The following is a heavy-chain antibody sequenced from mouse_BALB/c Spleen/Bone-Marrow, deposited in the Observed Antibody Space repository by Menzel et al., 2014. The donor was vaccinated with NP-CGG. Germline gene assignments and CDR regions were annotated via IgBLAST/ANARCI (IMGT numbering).Heavy chain of an antibody. CDR1: GDSITSSY. V-gene: IGHV3-8*02. J-gene: IGHJ4*01. CDR3: ATGNAMDY. D-gene: IGHD4-1*01. Sequence: EVQLQQSGPSLVKPSQTLSLTCSVTGDSITSSYWNWIRKFPGNKLEYMGYISYSGSTYYNPSLKSRISITRDTSKNQYYLQLNSVTTEDTATYYCATGNAMDYWGQGTSVTVSS. CDR2: ISYSGST.